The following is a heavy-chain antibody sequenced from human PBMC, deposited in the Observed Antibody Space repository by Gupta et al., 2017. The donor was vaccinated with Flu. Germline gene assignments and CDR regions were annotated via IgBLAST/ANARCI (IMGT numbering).Heavy chain of an antibody. V-gene: IGHV3-23*01. D-gene: IGHD1-7*01. Sequence: EVQLLESGGGLVQPGGSLRFSCAASGXTFXXYAMTWVRQAPGKGVEWVSTISGSGGSTYYADSVKGRFTISRDNSKNTLYLQMNSLRAEDTAVYYCANRGWNYPFDSWGQGTLVTGAS. CDR3: ANRGWNYPFDS. J-gene: IGHJ4*02. CDR2: ISGSGGST. CDR1: GXTFXXYA.